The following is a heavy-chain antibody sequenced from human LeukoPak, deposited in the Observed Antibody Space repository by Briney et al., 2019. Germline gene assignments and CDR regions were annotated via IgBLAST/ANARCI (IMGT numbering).Heavy chain of an antibody. D-gene: IGHD3-22*01. Sequence: SETLSLTCTVSGGPISSYYWSWIRQPPGKGLEWIGYIYYSGSTNYKPSLKSRVTIAVETSKNQISLNLRSVTAADTAVYYCARLYYYDSTGDAFDIWGQGTMVTVSS. CDR1: GGPISSYY. CDR3: ARLYYYDSTGDAFDI. CDR2: IYYSGST. V-gene: IGHV4-59*08. J-gene: IGHJ3*02.